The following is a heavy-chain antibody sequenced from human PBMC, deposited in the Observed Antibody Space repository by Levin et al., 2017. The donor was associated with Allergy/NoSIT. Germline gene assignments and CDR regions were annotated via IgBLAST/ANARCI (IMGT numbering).Heavy chain of an antibody. J-gene: IGHJ4*02. CDR2: IDWDDDK. CDR3: ARMEGDSSGWAYFDY. Sequence: SGPTLVKPTQTLTLTCTFSGFSLSTSGMCVSWIRLPPGKALEWRALIDWDDDKYYSTSLKTRLTISKDTSKNQVVLTMTNMDPVDTATYYCARMEGDSSGWAYFDYWGQGTLVTVSS. V-gene: IGHV2-70*01. CDR1: GFSLSTSGMC. D-gene: IGHD6-19*01.